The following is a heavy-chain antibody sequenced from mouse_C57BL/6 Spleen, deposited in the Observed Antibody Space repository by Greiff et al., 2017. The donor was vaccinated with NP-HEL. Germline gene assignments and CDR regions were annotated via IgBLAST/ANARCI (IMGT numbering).Heavy chain of an antibody. Sequence: EVKLVESWGGLVKPGGSLKLSCAASGFTFSDYGMHWVRQAPEKGLEWVAYISSGSSTIYYADTVKGRFTISRDNAKNTLFLQMTSLRSEDTAMYYCARIYYGYDEAMDYWGQGTSVTVSS. V-gene: IGHV5-17*01. CDR1: GFTFSDYG. CDR2: ISSGSSTI. CDR3: ARIYYGYDEAMDY. D-gene: IGHD2-2*01. J-gene: IGHJ4*01.